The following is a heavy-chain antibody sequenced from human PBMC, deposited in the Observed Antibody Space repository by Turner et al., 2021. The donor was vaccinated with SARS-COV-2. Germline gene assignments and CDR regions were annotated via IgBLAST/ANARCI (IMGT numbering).Heavy chain of an antibody. J-gene: IGHJ4*02. Sequence: VQLVQSGAAVKTTGATVKISCKISGYSFTDYFIHWVQQAPGQGLEWIVLIHPRNGETKYLDRFQDSATITAYTSIETVYLEMRSLTSVDTSMYYCATLVSRRQFDYWGPGTLVTVSS. V-gene: IGHV1-69-2*01. CDR1: GYSFTDYF. CDR3: ATLVSRRQFDY. CDR2: IHPRNGET. D-gene: IGHD2-8*01.